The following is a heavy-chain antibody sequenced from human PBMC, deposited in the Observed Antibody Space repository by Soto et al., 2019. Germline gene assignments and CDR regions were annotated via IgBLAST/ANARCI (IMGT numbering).Heavy chain of an antibody. CDR2: TYYRSKWYN. V-gene: IGHV6-1*01. D-gene: IGHD6-19*01. J-gene: IGHJ6*02. Sequence: PSQTLSLTCAISGDSISSNSAARNWIRQSPSRGLEWLGRTYYRSKWYNDYAVSVKSRITINPDTSKNQFSLQLNSVTPEDTAVYYCARWDSSGWQGVYYGMDVWGQGTTVTVSS. CDR1: GDSISSNSAA. CDR3: ARWDSSGWQGVYYGMDV.